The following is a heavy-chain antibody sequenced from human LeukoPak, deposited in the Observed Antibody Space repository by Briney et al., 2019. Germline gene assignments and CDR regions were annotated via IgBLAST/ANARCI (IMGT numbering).Heavy chain of an antibody. V-gene: IGHV4-4*02. CDR3: ARGGTGALDY. J-gene: IGHJ4*02. CDR1: SDSISNNNW. Sequence: SGTLSLTCAVSSDSISNNNWWSWVRQPPGKGLEWIGEIYHSGSTNYNPSLMSRVTISVDNSKNQFSLKLTSVTAADTAVYYCARGGTGALDYWGQGTLVTVSS. CDR2: IYHSGST. D-gene: IGHD1/OR15-1a*01.